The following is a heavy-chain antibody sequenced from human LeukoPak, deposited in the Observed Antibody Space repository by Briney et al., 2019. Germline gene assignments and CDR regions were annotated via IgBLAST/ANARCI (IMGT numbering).Heavy chain of an antibody. CDR3: AKELDTMFFDY. CDR2: AGWAGGTT. D-gene: IGHD3-10*02. Sequence: GGSLGLSCATSGFNFDRYTIHWVRQALGKGLEWVSLAGWAGGTTFYSDSVRGRFTISRDSGRKSVYLQMNGLTTDDTAFYFCAKELDTMFFDYWGQGALVTVSS. V-gene: IGHV3-43*01. CDR1: GFNFDRYT. J-gene: IGHJ4*02.